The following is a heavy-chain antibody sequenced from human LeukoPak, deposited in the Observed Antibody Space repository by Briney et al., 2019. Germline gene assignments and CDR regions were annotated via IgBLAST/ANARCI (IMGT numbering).Heavy chain of an antibody. CDR3: ARGHSPGGWLDP. J-gene: IGHJ5*02. CDR1: VFTFSGHG. Sequence: GVSLRLSCAASVFTFSGHGMHWARQAPGKGLVCGSHINTDGCTTYYAHSVKGRFIISRDNAKDKLHLQMDSLRAEDTAVYFCARGHSPGGWLDPWGQGTLVTVSS. V-gene: IGHV3-74*01. CDR2: INTDGCTT.